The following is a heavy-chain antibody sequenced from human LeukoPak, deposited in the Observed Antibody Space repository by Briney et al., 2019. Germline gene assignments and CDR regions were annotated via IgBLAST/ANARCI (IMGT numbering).Heavy chain of an antibody. CDR3: AKDGVVVPAYFDY. J-gene: IGHJ4*02. CDR1: GFTFDDYA. D-gene: IGHD2-2*01. V-gene: IGHV3-9*03. CDR2: ISWNSGSI. Sequence: PGGSLRLSCAASGFTFDDYAMHWVRQAPGKGLEWVSGISWNSGSIGYADSVKGRFTISRDNAKNSLYLQMNSLRAEDMALYYCAKDGVVVPAYFDYWGQGTLVTVSS.